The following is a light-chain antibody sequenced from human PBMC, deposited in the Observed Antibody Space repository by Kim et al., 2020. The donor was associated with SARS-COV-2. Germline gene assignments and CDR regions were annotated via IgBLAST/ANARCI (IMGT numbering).Light chain of an antibody. CDR2: GRN. J-gene: IGLJ1*01. V-gene: IGLV3-19*01. CDR1: SLSIYF. CDR3: QSRDRGGSQYV. Sequence: SSELTQDPAVSVALGQTVRITCHGDSLSIYFAIWYQQKPGQAPVVVIYGRNNRPTGIPDRFSGSSSGNTASLPITGTQAEDEAVYYCQSRDRGGSQYVFG.